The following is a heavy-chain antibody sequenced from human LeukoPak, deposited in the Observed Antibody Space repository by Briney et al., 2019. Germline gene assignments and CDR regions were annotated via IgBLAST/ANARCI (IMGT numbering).Heavy chain of an antibody. J-gene: IGHJ4*02. CDR1: GFTFSSYG. CDR2: ISYDGSNK. D-gene: IGHD3-22*01. V-gene: IGHV3-30*18. CDR3: AKETYYYDSSGPPFDY. Sequence: PGRSLRLSCAASGFTFSSYGMHWVRQAPGKGLEWVAVISYDGSNKYYADSVKGRFTISRDNSKNTLYLQMNSLRAEDTAVYYCAKETYYYDSSGPPFDYWGQGTLVTVSS.